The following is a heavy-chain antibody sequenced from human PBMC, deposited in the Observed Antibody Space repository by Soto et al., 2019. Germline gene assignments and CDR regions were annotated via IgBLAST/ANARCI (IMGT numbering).Heavy chain of an antibody. CDR2: IYYSGST. CDR3: ARHRYSYGVYYFDY. J-gene: IGHJ4*02. V-gene: IGHV4-59*08. Sequence: PSETLSLTCTVSGGSISNYYWSWIRQPPGKGLEWIGYIYYSGSTNYNPSLKSRVTIKLSSVTAADTAVYYCARHRYSYGVYYFDYWGQGTLVTVSS. CDR1: GGSISNYY. D-gene: IGHD5-18*01.